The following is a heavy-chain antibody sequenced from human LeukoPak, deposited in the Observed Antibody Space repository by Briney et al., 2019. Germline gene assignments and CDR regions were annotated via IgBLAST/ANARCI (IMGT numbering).Heavy chain of an antibody. J-gene: IGHJ4*02. CDR2: ISWNGGVV. CDR1: GFSLDDYA. V-gene: IGHV3-9*01. CDR3: SRGSASPY. D-gene: IGHD1-26*01. Sequence: GGSLRLSCVASGFSLDDYAMHWVRQAPGKGLEWVSYISWNGGVVGYADSVKGRFTISKDNSKNSLFLQMNSLRPEDTALYYCSRGSASPYWGQGTLVTVPS.